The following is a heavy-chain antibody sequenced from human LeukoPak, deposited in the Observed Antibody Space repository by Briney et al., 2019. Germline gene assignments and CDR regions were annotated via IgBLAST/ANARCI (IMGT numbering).Heavy chain of an antibody. J-gene: IGHJ6*03. Sequence: SETLSLTCTVSGGSISSGSYYWSWIRQPAGKGLEWIGRIYTSGSTNYNPSLKSRVTISVDTSKNQFSLKLSSVTAADTAVYYCARDHYLYGDYAADYYYMDVWGKGTTVTVSS. CDR3: ARDHYLYGDYAADYYYMDV. V-gene: IGHV4-61*02. CDR1: GGSISSGSYY. CDR2: IYTSGST. D-gene: IGHD4-17*01.